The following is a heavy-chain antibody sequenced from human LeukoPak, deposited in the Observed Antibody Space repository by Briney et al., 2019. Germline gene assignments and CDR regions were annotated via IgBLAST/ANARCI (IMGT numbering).Heavy chain of an antibody. Sequence: PSETLSLTCTVSGGSISNFYWSWIRQPPGKGLEWIGEINHSGSTNYNPSLKSRVTISVDASKNQFSLKLSSVTAADTAVYYCARGEAGTAPYYYYYYGMDVWGQGTTVTVSS. CDR3: ARGEAGTAPYYYYYYGMDV. D-gene: IGHD6-19*01. CDR2: INHSGST. V-gene: IGHV4-34*01. J-gene: IGHJ6*02. CDR1: GGSISNFY.